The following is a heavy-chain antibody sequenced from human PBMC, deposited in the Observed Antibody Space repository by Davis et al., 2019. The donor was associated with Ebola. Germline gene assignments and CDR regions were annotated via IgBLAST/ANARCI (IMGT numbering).Heavy chain of an antibody. V-gene: IGHV4-30-4*01. J-gene: IGHJ5*02. Sequence: LRLSCTVSGGSISSGDYYWSWIRQPPGKGLEWIGYIYYSGSTYYNPSLKSRVTISVDTSKNQFSLKLSSVTAADTAVYYCARGVATITFNWFDPWGQGTLVTVSS. CDR1: GGSISSGDYY. CDR2: IYYSGST. D-gene: IGHD5-12*01. CDR3: ARGVATITFNWFDP.